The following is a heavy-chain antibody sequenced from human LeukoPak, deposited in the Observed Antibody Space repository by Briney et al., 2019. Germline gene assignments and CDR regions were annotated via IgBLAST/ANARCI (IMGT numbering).Heavy chain of an antibody. CDR2: INAGNGNT. CDR3: ARDKWYSRSWDFIDY. CDR1: GYTFTSYA. D-gene: IGHD6-13*01. Sequence: ASVKDSCKSSGYTFTSYAMHWVRQAPGQRLEWMGWINAGNGNTKYSQKFRGRVTITRNTSTSTAYMELSSLRSEDTAEYYCARDKWYSRSWDFIDYWGQRTLVTVSS. V-gene: IGHV1-3*01. J-gene: IGHJ4*02.